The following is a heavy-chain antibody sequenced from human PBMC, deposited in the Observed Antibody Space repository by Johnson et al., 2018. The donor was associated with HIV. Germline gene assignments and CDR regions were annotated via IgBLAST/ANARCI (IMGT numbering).Heavy chain of an antibody. V-gene: IGHV3-30*18. CDR2: ISVDGSNK. J-gene: IGHJ3*02. D-gene: IGHD3-3*01. Sequence: QVQVVESGGGVVQPGRSLRLSCAASGFTFSTYGMHWVRQAPGKGLAWVAVISVDGSNKYYADSVKGRFTISRDNSKNSLYLQMNSLRAEDTAVYYCAKDRSLEWLYDAFDIWGQGTIVTVSS. CDR3: AKDRSLEWLYDAFDI. CDR1: GFTFSTYG.